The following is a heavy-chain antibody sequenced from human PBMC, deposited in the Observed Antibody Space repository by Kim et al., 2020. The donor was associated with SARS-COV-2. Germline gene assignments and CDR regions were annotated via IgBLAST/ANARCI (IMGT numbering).Heavy chain of an antibody. V-gene: IGHV4-39*01. CDR2: IYYSGST. CDR3: ARTGEFRVIFGVVTLTDAFDI. D-gene: IGHD3-3*01. J-gene: IGHJ3*02. CDR1: GGSISSSSYY. Sequence: SETLSLTCTVSGGSISSSSYYWGWIRQPPGKGLEWIGSIYYSGSTYYNPSLKSRVTISVDTSKNQFSLKLSSVTAADTAVYYCARTGEFRVIFGVVTLTDAFDIWGQGTMVTVSS.